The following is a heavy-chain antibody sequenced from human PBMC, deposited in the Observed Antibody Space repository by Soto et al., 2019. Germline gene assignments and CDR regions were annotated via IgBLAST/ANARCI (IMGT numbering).Heavy chain of an antibody. CDR1: GYTFTDYY. CDR2: INPNSGGT. CDR3: ASSHLRDRPAADFDY. V-gene: IGHV1-2*02. Sequence: GASVKVSCKASGYTFTDYYVHWVRQSAGQGLEWMGWINPNSGGTKSAQKFQGRVTMTRDTSISTAYMELSRLRSDDTAVYSCASSHLRDRPAADFDYWGQGTLVTVSS. D-gene: IGHD3-22*01. J-gene: IGHJ4*02.